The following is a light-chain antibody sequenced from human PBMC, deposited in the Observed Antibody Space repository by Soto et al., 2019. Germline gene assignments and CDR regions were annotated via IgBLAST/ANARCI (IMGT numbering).Light chain of an antibody. CDR1: SSDVGGYNY. Sequence: QSVLTQPASVSGSPGKSITISCTGNSSDVGGYNYVSWYQQHPGKAPRLMIYDVSNRPSGVSNRFSGSKSANTASLIISGLQAEDEADYYCSSYTSSSTLYVFGTGTKVTV. CDR2: DVS. J-gene: IGLJ1*01. V-gene: IGLV2-14*01. CDR3: SSYTSSSTLYV.